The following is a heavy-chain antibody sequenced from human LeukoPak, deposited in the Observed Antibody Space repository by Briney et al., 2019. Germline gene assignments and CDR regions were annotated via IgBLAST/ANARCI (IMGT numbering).Heavy chain of an antibody. J-gene: IGHJ4*02. D-gene: IGHD2-8*02. CDR3: ARSPGGNARTWLDY. Sequence: ASVYVSCKASGYTLTNYALHWVCQAPGQRLEWMGWTNGATGNTRFSQDFQGRLTITIDTSASTGYMELSSLRSEDTAGYYCARSPGGNARTWLDYWGQGTLVTVSP. CDR2: TNGATGNT. V-gene: IGHV1-3*02. CDR1: GYTLTNYA.